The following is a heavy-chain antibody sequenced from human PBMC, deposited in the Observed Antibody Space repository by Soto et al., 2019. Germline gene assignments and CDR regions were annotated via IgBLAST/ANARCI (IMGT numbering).Heavy chain of an antibody. V-gene: IGHV1-46*01. D-gene: IGHD2-21*01. CDR1: GYTFTSYY. Sequence: ASVKVSCKASGYTFTSYYMHWVRQALGQGLEWMGIINPSGGSTSYAQKFQGRVTMTRDTPTSTVYMELSSLRSEDTAVYYCARMVVNTAPFDYWGQGTLVTVSS. CDR2: INPSGGST. J-gene: IGHJ4*02. CDR3: ARMVVNTAPFDY.